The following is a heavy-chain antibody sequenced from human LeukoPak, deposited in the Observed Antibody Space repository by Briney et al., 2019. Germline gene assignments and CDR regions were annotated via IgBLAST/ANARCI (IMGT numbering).Heavy chain of an antibody. CDR2: ISAYNGNT. J-gene: IGHJ4*02. Sequence: ASVKVSCKASGYTFTSYGISWVRQAPGQGLEWMGWISAYNGNTNQAQKLQGRVTMTTETSTSTAYMELRSLRSDDTAVYYCARTAHSSSPNDYWGQGTLVTVSS. D-gene: IGHD6-6*01. CDR3: ARTAHSSSPNDY. CDR1: GYTFTSYG. V-gene: IGHV1-18*01.